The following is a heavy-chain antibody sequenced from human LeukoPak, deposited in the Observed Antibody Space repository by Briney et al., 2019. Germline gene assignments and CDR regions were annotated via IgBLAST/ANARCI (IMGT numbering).Heavy chain of an antibody. CDR3: AKGVTMIVLVITYFDY. D-gene: IGHD3-22*01. V-gene: IGHV3-23*01. CDR1: GFTFSSYA. Sequence: PGGSLRLSCAASGFTFSSYAMSWVRQAPGKGLEWVSAISGSGGSTYYADSVKGRFTISRDNSKNTLYLQMNSLRAEDTAVYYCAKGVTMIVLVITYFDYWGQGTLVTVSS. CDR2: ISGSGGST. J-gene: IGHJ4*02.